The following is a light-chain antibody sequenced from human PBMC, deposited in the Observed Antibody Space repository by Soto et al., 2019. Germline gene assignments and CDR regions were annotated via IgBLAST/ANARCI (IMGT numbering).Light chain of an antibody. CDR1: QRVSSGY. CDR2: GAS. Sequence: VLTQTPGTLSLSPGERATLSCRASQRVSSGYLAWYQQKPGQAPRLLIYGASSRATGIPDRFSGRGSGTDFTLTISRLEPEDFAVYYCQQYGSSPPSSTFGQGTRLE. CDR3: QQYGSSPPSST. V-gene: IGKV3-20*01. J-gene: IGKJ5*01.